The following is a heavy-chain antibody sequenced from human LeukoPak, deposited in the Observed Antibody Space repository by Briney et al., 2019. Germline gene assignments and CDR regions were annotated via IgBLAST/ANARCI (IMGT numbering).Heavy chain of an antibody. CDR3: ARVQGYDGSGYREFDF. CDR2: ICPGDSDT. V-gene: IGHV5-51*01. Sequence: GESLKISCKGSGYSFTTYWIGWVRQMPGKGLEWMGIICPGDSDTRYSPSFQGQVTISADKSIRTAYLQWSSLKASDTAMYYCARVQGYDGSGYREFDFWGQGTLVTVSS. D-gene: IGHD3-22*01. J-gene: IGHJ4*02. CDR1: GYSFTTYW.